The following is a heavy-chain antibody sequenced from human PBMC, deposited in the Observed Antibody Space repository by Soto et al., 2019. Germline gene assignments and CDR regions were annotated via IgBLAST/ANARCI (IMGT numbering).Heavy chain of an antibody. Sequence: QVQLVESGGGVVQPGRSLRLSCAASGFTFSSYAMHWVRQAPGKGLEWVAVISYDGSNKYYADSVKGRFTISRDNSKNTLYLQMNSLRAEDTDGYYCARGGSSGYYYIRLDYWGQGTLVTVSS. D-gene: IGHD3-22*01. J-gene: IGHJ4*02. CDR1: GFTFSSYA. V-gene: IGHV3-30-3*01. CDR2: ISYDGSNK. CDR3: ARGGSSGYYYIRLDY.